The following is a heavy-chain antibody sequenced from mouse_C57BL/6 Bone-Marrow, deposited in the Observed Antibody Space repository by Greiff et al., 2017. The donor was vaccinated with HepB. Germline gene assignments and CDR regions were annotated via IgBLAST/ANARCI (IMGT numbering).Heavy chain of an antibody. CDR2: IDPENGDT. Sequence: EVQLQQSGAELVRPGASVKLSCTASGFNIKDDYMHWVKQRPEHGLEWIGWIDPENGDTEYASKFQGKATITADTSSNTAYLQLSSLTSEDTAVYYCSTVGRGFAYWGQGTLVTVSA. CDR3: STVGRGFAY. J-gene: IGHJ3*01. D-gene: IGHD1-1*02. V-gene: IGHV14-4*01. CDR1: GFNIKDDY.